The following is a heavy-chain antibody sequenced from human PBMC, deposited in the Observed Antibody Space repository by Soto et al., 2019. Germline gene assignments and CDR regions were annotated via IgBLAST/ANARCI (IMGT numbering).Heavy chain of an antibody. D-gene: IGHD3-3*01. CDR3: ARGGEVGVAGSAAFDM. V-gene: IGHV1-46*01. J-gene: IGHJ3*02. Sequence: QVQLVQSGAEVKKPGASVKISCTASGYTVTTHYMHWVRQAPGRGLEWMGAINPGSGAAKYTQTFQARVTMTRDTSTNTVYMEMSVLRSEDTAVFYCARGGEVGVAGSAAFDMWGQGTMVTVSS. CDR2: INPGSGAA. CDR1: GYTVTTHY.